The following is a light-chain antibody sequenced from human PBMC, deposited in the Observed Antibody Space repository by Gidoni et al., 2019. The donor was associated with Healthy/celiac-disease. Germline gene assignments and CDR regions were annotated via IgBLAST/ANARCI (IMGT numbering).Light chain of an antibody. V-gene: IGKV3-15*01. J-gene: IGKJ1*01. CDR2: GAS. Sequence: EIVMTQSPATLSVSPGERATLSCSASQSVSSHFAWYQRKPGMAPRLPIYGASTRATGIPARFSRSGSGSEFTLTISSLQSEAFAVYYCQQYNNWPLTFGQGTKVEIK. CDR3: QQYNNWPLT. CDR1: QSVSSH.